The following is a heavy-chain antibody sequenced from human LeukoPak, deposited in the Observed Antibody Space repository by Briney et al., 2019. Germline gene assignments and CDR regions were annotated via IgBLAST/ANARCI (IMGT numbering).Heavy chain of an antibody. CDR1: GFTFSSYA. V-gene: IGHV3-23*01. CDR3: ARDRATYSGYDRVNY. Sequence: GGSLRLSCAASGFTFSSYAMSWVRQAPGKGLEWVSAISGSGGSTYYADSVKGRFTISRDNSKNTLYLQMNSLRVEDTAVYYCARDRATYSGYDRVNYWGQGTLVTVSS. D-gene: IGHD5-12*01. J-gene: IGHJ4*02. CDR2: ISGSGGST.